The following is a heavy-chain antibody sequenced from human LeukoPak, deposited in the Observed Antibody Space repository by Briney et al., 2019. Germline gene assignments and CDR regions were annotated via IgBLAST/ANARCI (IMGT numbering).Heavy chain of an antibody. V-gene: IGHV3-23*01. CDR1: GFTFSSYA. D-gene: IGHD1-1*01. Sequence: GGSLRLSCAASGFTFSSYAMSWVRQAPGKGLEWVSGISGSGDSAFYPDSEKGRFTISRDNSKKTLYLQMSSLRVEDTAVYYCAKENEFRGCLDYWGQGTLVTVSS. J-gene: IGHJ4*02. CDR2: ISGSGDSA. CDR3: AKENEFRGCLDY.